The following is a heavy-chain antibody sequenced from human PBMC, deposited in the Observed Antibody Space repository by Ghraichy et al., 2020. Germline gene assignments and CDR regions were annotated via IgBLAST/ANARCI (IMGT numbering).Heavy chain of an antibody. CDR2: ISSSGSTI. Sequence: LSHTCAASGFTFSDYYMSWIRQAPGKGLEWVSYISSSGSTIYYADSVKGRFTISRDNAKNSLYLQMNSLRAEDTAVYYCAREKNRQQLVRGAWFDPWGQGTLVTVSS. J-gene: IGHJ5*02. V-gene: IGHV3-11*01. CDR3: AREKNRQQLVRGAWFDP. D-gene: IGHD6-13*01. CDR1: GFTFSDYY.